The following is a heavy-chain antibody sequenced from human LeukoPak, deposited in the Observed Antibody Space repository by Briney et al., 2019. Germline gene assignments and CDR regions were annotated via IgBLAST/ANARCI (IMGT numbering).Heavy chain of an antibody. CDR2: ISSESAHI. Sequence: GGSLRLSCAVSGFTFSDYSMDWVRQAPGMGLEWVSSISSESAHILYADSVKGRFTISRDNAKNSLFLQMNSLRAEDTAVYYCARDGGATMVRGVATYDSWGQGTLVTVSS. D-gene: IGHD3-10*01. CDR3: ARDGGATMVRGVATYDS. CDR1: GFTFSDYS. J-gene: IGHJ4*02. V-gene: IGHV3-21*01.